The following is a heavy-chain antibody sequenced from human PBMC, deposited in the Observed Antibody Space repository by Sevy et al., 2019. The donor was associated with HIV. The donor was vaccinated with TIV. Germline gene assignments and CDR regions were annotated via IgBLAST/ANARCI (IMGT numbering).Heavy chain of an antibody. CDR2: IYYSGST. Sequence: SETLSLTCTVSGGSVSSGSYYWSWIRQPPGKGLEWIGYIYYSGSTNYNPSLKSRVTISVDTSKNQFSLKLSSVTAADTAVYYCARAIGTQVAGLYYFDYWGQGTLVTVSS. CDR3: ARAIGTQVAGLYYFDY. J-gene: IGHJ4*02. D-gene: IGHD6-19*01. V-gene: IGHV4-61*01. CDR1: GGSVSSGSYY.